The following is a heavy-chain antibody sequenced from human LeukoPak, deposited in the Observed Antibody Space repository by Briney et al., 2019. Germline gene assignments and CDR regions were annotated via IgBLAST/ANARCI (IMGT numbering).Heavy chain of an antibody. D-gene: IGHD6-19*01. V-gene: IGHV3-66*02. Sequence: PGGSLRLSCAASGFTLSSNYMSWVRPAPGKGLEWVSVIYSGGSTYYADSVKGRFTISRDNSKNTLYLQMNSLRAEDTAVYYCARLLSSSGWYWFDPWGQGTLVTVSS. CDR1: GFTLSSNY. J-gene: IGHJ5*02. CDR3: ARLLSSSGWYWFDP. CDR2: IYSGGST.